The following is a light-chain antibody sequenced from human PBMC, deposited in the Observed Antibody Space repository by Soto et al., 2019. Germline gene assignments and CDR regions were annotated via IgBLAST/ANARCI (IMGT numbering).Light chain of an antibody. CDR3: SSYASGSTGV. Sequence: QSALTQPASVSGSPGQSITISCTGTSSDVGGYNYVSWYQQYPGKAPKLMIYEVSNRPSGVSNRFSGSKSGNTASLTISGLQAEDEADYYCSSYASGSTGVFGTGTKLTVL. CDR2: EVS. V-gene: IGLV2-14*01. J-gene: IGLJ1*01. CDR1: SSDVGGYNY.